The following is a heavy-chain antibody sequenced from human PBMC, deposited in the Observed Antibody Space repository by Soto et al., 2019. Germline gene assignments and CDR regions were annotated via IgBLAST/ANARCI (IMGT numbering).Heavy chain of an antibody. V-gene: IGHV1-2*02. D-gene: IGHD1-26*01. CDR1: GRSLTGHY. J-gene: IGHJ4*02. Sequence: AAVRVGNEATGRSLTGHYKNWVRQAPGQGLEWMGWINPNSGGTNYAQKFQGRVTMTRDTSISTAYMELSRLRSDDTAVYYCARLKATSGFGYWRQGSLF. CDR2: INPNSGGT. CDR3: ARLKATSGFGY.